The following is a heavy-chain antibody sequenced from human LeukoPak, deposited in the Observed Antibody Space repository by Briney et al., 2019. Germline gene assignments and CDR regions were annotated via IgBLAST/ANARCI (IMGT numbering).Heavy chain of an antibody. CDR2: IYYSGST. D-gene: IGHD3-10*01. CDR1: GGSISSYY. CDR3: ARGGNYYGSGSYDY. Sequence: KPSETLSLTCTVSGGSISSYYWSWIRQPPGKGLEWIGYIYYSGSTNYHPSLKSRVTISVDTSKNQFSLKLSSVTAADTAVYYCARGGNYYGSGSYDYWGQEPWSPSPQ. J-gene: IGHJ4*01. V-gene: IGHV4-59*01.